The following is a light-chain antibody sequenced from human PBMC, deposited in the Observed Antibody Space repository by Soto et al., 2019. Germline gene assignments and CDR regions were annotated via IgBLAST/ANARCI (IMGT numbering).Light chain of an antibody. J-gene: IGLJ2*01. CDR1: SSDVGGYNY. CDR3: SSYTSSSTLS. Sequence: QSALTQPASVSGSTGQSITISCTGSSSDVGGYNYVSWYQQHPGKAPKLMIYDVSNRPSGVSNRFSGSKSGNTASLTISGLQAEDASDYYCSSYTSSSTLSFGGGTKLTV. V-gene: IGLV2-14*01. CDR2: DVS.